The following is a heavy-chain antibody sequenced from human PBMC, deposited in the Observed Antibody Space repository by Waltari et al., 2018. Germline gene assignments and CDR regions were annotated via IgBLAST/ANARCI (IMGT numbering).Heavy chain of an antibody. CDR3: ARHGWLQLRDAFDI. J-gene: IGHJ3*02. D-gene: IGHD5-12*01. CDR2: IYYSGST. Sequence: QLQLQESGPGLVKPSETLSLTCTVSGGSISSSRYYWGWIRQPPGKGLEWIGSIYYSGSTYYNPSLKSRVTISVDTSKNQFSLKLSSVTAADTAVYYCARHGWLQLRDAFDIWGQGTMVTVSS. V-gene: IGHV4-39*01. CDR1: GGSISSSRYY.